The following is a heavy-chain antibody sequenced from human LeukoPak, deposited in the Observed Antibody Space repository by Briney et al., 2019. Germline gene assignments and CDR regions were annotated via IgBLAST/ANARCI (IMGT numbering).Heavy chain of an antibody. J-gene: IGHJ4*02. V-gene: IGHV4-59*01. Sequence: PSETLSLTCTVSGGSISGYYWVWIRQPPGKRLEWIGYIHYRGTTNYNPSLKSRVTISVDTSNNEFSLNLTSVTAADTALYYCARVSSRWLGLFDCWGQGTLVTVSS. CDR2: IHYRGTT. CDR1: GGSISGYY. D-gene: IGHD5-24*01. CDR3: ARVSSRWLGLFDC.